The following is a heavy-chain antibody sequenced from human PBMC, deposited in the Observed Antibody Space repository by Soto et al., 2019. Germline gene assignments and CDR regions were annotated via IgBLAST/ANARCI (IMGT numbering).Heavy chain of an antibody. D-gene: IGHD2-2*01. CDR3: VREGYERGLNWFDP. J-gene: IGHJ5*02. CDR2: ISGSGSTS. Sequence: HPGGSLRLSCAASGFIFSTYNMNWVRQAPGKGLEWVSDISGSGSTSYYADSVKGRFTISRDNDKNSLYLQMNSLRDEDTAVYYCVREGYERGLNWFDPWGQGTLVTVSS. V-gene: IGHV3-48*02. CDR1: GFIFSTYN.